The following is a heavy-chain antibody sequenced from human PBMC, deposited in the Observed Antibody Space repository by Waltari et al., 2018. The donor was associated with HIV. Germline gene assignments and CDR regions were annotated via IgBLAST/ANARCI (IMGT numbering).Heavy chain of an antibody. CDR2: IYPGDSDT. CDR3: ARRLPDYGGNPDY. V-gene: IGHV5-51*01. J-gene: IGHJ4*02. D-gene: IGHD4-17*01. Sequence: EVQLVQSGAEVKKPGESLKISCKGSGYSFTSYWIGWVRQMPGKGLEWMGIIYPGDSDTKYSPSIQGQVTISVDKSISTAYLQWSSLQASDTGIYYCARRLPDYGGNPDYWGQGTLVTVSS. CDR1: GYSFTSYW.